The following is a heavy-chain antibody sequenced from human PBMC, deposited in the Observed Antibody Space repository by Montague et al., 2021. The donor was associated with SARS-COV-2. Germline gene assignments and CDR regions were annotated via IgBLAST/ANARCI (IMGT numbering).Heavy chain of an antibody. CDR1: GGSISGYY. CDR3: AREYRIELWQTNWYFDL. CDR2: IHHSGNT. D-gene: IGHD5-18*01. V-gene: IGHV4-59*01. J-gene: IGHJ2*01. Sequence: SETLSLTCTVSGGSISGYYWSWIRQPPGKGLEWIGYIHHSGNTKYHPSLKSRVSISADTSKNQFSLRLSSVTTADTAVYYCAREYRIELWQTNWYFDLWGRGTLVTVSS.